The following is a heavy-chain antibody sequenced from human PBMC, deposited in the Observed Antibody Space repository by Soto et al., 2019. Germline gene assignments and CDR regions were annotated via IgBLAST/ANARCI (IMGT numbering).Heavy chain of an antibody. CDR2: IYYSGST. Sequence: PSETLSLTCTVSGGSISSGGYYWSWIRQHPGKGLEWIGYIYYSGSTYYNPSLKSRVTISVDTSKNQFSLKLSSVTAADTAVYYCARVIAAAGQDAFDIWGQGTMVTVSS. CDR3: ARVIAAAGQDAFDI. CDR1: GGSISSGGYY. V-gene: IGHV4-31*03. D-gene: IGHD6-13*01. J-gene: IGHJ3*02.